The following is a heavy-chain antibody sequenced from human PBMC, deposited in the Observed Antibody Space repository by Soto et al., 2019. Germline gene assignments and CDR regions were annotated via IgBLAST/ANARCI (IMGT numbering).Heavy chain of an antibody. CDR2: IYWNDDK. Sequence: QITVKEAGPTLVKPTQTLTLTCTFSGCSLNTSGVGVNWIRQPPGRAREWLALIYWNDDKRYSPSLQSRLTITKDTSQIQVVLTLTHLDPVDTATYYCARQTTWSLIVPTAIIAYSYNGLDVWGHGTTVTV. CDR1: GCSLNTSGVG. V-gene: IGHV2-5*01. D-gene: IGHD2-21*02. CDR3: ARQTTWSLIVPTAIIAYSYNGLDV. J-gene: IGHJ6*02.